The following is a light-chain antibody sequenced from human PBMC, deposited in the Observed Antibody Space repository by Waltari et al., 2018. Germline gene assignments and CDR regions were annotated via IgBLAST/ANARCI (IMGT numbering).Light chain of an antibody. J-gene: IGKJ4*01. V-gene: IGKV3-11*01. CDR2: DAS. CDR1: QSVSSY. Sequence: DIVLTQSPSTLSLSPRARAILSCRASQSVSSYLAWYQQKPGQAPRLLIYDASNRATGIPARFSGSGSGTDFTLTISSLEPEDFAVYFCQQRTNWPPLTFGGGTKVEIK. CDR3: QQRTNWPPLT.